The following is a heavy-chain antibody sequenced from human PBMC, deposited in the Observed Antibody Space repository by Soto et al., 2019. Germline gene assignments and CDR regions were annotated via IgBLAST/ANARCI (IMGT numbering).Heavy chain of an antibody. CDR1: GFTFSSYS. Sequence: GGSLRLSCAASGFTFSSYSISWVRQAPGKGLEWVSAISGSGVSTYYADSVKGRFTISRDNSKSTLFLHMSSLRAEDTAMYYCAIVRVADSPLDHWGQRTLVTVYS. V-gene: IGHV3-23*01. D-gene: IGHD3-10*02. J-gene: IGHJ1*01. CDR3: AIVRVADSPLDH. CDR2: ISGSGVST.